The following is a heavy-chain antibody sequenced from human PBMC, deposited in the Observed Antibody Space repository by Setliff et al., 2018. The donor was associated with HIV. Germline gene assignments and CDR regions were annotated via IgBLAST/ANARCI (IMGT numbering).Heavy chain of an antibody. CDR2: ILSTGERT. J-gene: IGHJ4*02. CDR1: GFTFSSYA. V-gene: IGHV3-23*01. CDR3: AKDVMQGGWGSLSYFDS. Sequence: GGSLRLSCAASGFTFSSYAMSWVRQAPGEGLEWVSAILSTGERTFYADSVKGRFTISRDNSKNTVYLQMNSLIAEDTAEDYCAKDVMQGGWGSLSYFDSWGQGTLVTVSS. D-gene: IGHD3-16*01.